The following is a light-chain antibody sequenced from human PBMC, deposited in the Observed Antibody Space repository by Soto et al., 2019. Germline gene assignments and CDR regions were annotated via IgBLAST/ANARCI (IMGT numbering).Light chain of an antibody. J-gene: IGKJ1*01. CDR3: QQFDYSLWT. V-gene: IGKV3-20*01. CDR1: QSVSTSN. Sequence: ETVLTQSPGTLSLSPGERATLSCRASQSVSTSNLAWYQQRPGQAPRLLIYGTSSRATGIPDRFSGSGSGTDFTLTISRLEPEDFAGYYCQQFDYSLWTFGQGTKVEIK. CDR2: GTS.